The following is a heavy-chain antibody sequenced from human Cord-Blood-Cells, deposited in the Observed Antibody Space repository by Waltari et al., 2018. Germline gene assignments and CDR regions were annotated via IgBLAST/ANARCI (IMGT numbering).Heavy chain of an antibody. CDR3: ATRKPYCSSTSCYPPMVDY. D-gene: IGHD2-2*01. CDR1: GGSISSSSYY. V-gene: IGHV4-39*07. J-gene: IGHJ4*02. Sequence: QLQLQESGPGLVKPSETLSLTCTVSGGSISSSSYYWGWIRQPPGKGLEWIGGICYSGRTYYNPSLKSRVTISVDTSKNQFSLKLSSVTAADTAVYYCATRKPYCSSTSCYPPMVDYWGQGTLVTVSS. CDR2: ICYSGRT.